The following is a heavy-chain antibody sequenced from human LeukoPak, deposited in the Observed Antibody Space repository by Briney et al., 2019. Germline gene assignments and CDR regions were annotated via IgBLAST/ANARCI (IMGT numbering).Heavy chain of an antibody. CDR2: ISGDGFST. D-gene: IGHD5-18*01. V-gene: IGHV3-74*01. J-gene: IGHJ4*02. CDR1: EFTFSGYW. CDR3: TREKRGYTYGSDY. Sequence: GGSLRLSCAASEFTFSGYWMHWVRQAPGQGLVWVSRISGDGFSTTYADSVKGRFTSSRDNAKSTLYLQMNSLRVEDTAVYYCTREKRGYTYGSDYWGQGTLVTVSS.